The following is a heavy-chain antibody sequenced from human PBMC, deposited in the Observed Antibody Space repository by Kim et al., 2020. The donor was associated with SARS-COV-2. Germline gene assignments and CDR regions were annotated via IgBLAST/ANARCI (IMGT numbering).Heavy chain of an antibody. CDR2: ISYDGSNK. Sequence: GGSLRLSCAASGFTFSSYAMHWVRQAPGKGLEWVAVISYDGSNKYYADSVKGRFTISRDNSKNTLYLQMNSLTAEDTAVYYCARERGYDFWSGYLLPWG. D-gene: IGHD3-3*01. J-gene: IGHJ5*02. CDR3: ARERGYDFWSGYLLP. CDR1: GFTFSSYA. V-gene: IGHV3-30-3*01.